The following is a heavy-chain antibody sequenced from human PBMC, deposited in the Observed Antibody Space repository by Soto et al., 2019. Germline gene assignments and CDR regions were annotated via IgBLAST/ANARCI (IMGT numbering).Heavy chain of an antibody. J-gene: IGHJ6*02. V-gene: IGHV6-1*01. CDR1: GDSVSSNSAA. Sequence: SQTLSLTCVISGDSVSSNSAAWNWIRQSPSRGLEWLGRTYYRSKWYNDYAVSVKSRITINPDTSKNQFSLQLNSVTPGDTAVYYCARASGYDLGGYYYYGMDVWGQGTTVTVSS. D-gene: IGHD5-12*01. CDR3: ARASGYDLGGYYYYGMDV. CDR2: TYYRSKWYN.